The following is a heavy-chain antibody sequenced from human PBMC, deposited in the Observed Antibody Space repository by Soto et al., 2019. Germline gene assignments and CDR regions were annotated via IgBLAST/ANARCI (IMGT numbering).Heavy chain of an antibody. D-gene: IGHD6-25*01. J-gene: IGHJ5*02. CDR1: GFTFSSYA. V-gene: IGHV3-23*01. CDR3: AKSPSGWLSGWFDP. Sequence: PGGSLRLSCAASGFTFSSYAMTWVRQAPGKGLEWVSAISGSGGNTYYADSVKGRFTISRDNSKNTLYLQMNSLRAEDTAVYYCAKSPSGWLSGWFDPWGQGTLVTVSS. CDR2: ISGSGGNT.